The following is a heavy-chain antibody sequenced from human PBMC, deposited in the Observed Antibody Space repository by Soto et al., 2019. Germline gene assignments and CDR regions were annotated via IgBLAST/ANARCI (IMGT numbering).Heavy chain of an antibody. CDR3: ARHDSPEYYFDY. CDR1: GGSISSYY. CDR2: IYYSGST. D-gene: IGHD3-22*01. J-gene: IGHJ4*02. V-gene: IGHV4-59*08. Sequence: SETLSLTCTVSGGSISSYYWSWIRQPPGKGLEWIGYIYYSGSTNYNPSLKSRVTISVDTSKNQFSLKLSSVTAADTAVYYCARHDSPEYYFDYWGQGTLVTVSS.